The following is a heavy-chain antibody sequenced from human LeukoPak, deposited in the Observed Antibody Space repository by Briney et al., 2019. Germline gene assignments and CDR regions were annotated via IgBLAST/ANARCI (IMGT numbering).Heavy chain of an antibody. D-gene: IGHD1-26*01. J-gene: IGHJ4*02. CDR1: GFSFNNYA. Sequence: PGGSLTLSCAASGFSFNNYAMVWVRQTPGKGLEWVSVISAGNDIVYAASVKGRVSISRDSSTSTLYLQMNSLRAGDTAVYYCAKDPIFSGSYGVFDYWGLGTLVTASS. CDR2: ISAGNDI. CDR3: AKDPIFSGSYGVFDY. V-gene: IGHV3-23*01.